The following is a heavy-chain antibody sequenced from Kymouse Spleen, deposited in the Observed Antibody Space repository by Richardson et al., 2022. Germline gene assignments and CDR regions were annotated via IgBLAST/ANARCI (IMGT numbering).Heavy chain of an antibody. D-gene: IGHD3-10*01. V-gene: IGHV3-33*01. CDR2: IWYDGSNK. CDR1: GFTFSSYG. J-gene: IGHJ6*02. CDR3: ARDRGYGSGSYSYYYYGMDV. Sequence: QVQLVESGGGVVQPGRSLRLSCAASGFTFSSYGMHWVRQAPGKGLEWVAVIWYDGSNKYYADSVKGRFTISRDNSKNTLYLQMNSLRAEDTAVYYCARDRGYGSGSYSYYYYGMDVWGQGTTVTVSS.